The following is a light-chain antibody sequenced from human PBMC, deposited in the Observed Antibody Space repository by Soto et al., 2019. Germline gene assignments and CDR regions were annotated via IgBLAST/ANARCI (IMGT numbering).Light chain of an antibody. CDR2: MVS. Sequence: QSALAQPASVSGSPGQSITISCTGTSSDVGNYNYVSWYQQYPGRVPKLLIYMVSNRASGVSNRFSGSKSGNTASLTISGLQAEDEADYLCTSPTPVSIYVFGTGTKVTV. J-gene: IGLJ1*01. CDR1: SSDVGNYNY. CDR3: TSPTPVSIYV. V-gene: IGLV2-14*01.